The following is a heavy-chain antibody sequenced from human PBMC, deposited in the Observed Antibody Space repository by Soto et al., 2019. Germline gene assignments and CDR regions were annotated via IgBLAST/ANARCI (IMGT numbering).Heavy chain of an antibody. CDR3: AKQFSGWSYYFDY. D-gene: IGHD6-19*01. J-gene: IGHJ4*02. CDR1: GFTFSTNA. V-gene: IGHV3-30-3*02. CDR2: ISYDGGTK. Sequence: QVQLVESGGGVVQPGRSLRLSCAASGFTFSTNAMHWVRQAPGKGMEWVAVISYDGGTKYYADSVKGRFTISRDNAKNTLYLQMNSLTAEDTAVYYCAKQFSGWSYYFDYWGQGTRVTVSS.